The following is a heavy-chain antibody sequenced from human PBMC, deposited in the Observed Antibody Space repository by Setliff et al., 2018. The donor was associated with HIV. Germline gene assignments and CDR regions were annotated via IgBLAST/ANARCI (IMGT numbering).Heavy chain of an antibody. Sequence: SETLSLTCTVSGDSIRGYYWSWIRQPPGKGLEWIGHIYTNGRTHYNPSLKSRVTISMDTSKNQFSLKLSSVTAADTAVYYCARNDAFDIWGQGALVTVSS. CDR1: GDSIRGYY. CDR3: ARNDAFDI. V-gene: IGHV4-4*08. CDR2: IYTNGRT. J-gene: IGHJ3*02.